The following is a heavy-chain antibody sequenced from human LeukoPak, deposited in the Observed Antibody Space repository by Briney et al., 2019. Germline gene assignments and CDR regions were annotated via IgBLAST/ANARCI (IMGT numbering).Heavy chain of an antibody. D-gene: IGHD2-2*02. V-gene: IGHV3-7*03. CDR3: AKTGYCSSTSCYNH. J-gene: IGHJ5*02. Sequence: PGGSLRLSCAASGFTFSSYWMSWVRQAPGKGLEWVANIKQDGSEKYYVDSVKGRFTISRDNAKNSLYLQMNSLRAEDTAVYYCAKTGYCSSTSCYNHWGQGTLVTVSS. CDR2: IKQDGSEK. CDR1: GFTFSSYW.